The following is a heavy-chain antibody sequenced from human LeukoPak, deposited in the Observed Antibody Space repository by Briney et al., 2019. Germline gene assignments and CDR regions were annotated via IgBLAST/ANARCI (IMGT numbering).Heavy chain of an antibody. V-gene: IGHV1-69*05. CDR1: GGTFSSYA. J-gene: IGHJ6*03. CDR3: ARAYCSSTSCYYYYMDV. D-gene: IGHD2-2*01. Sequence: ASVKVSCKASGGTFSSYAISWVRQAPGQGLEWMGGIIPIFGTANYAQKFQGRVTITTDESTSTAYMELSSLRSEDTAVYYCARAYCSSTSCYYYYMDVWGKGTTVTVSS. CDR2: IIPIFGTA.